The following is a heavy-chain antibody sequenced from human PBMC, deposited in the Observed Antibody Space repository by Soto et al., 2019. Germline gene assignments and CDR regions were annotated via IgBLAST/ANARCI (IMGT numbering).Heavy chain of an antibody. D-gene: IGHD6-25*01. CDR2: IYYSGGTSGST. J-gene: IGHJ4*02. CDR1: GGSMSYNY. V-gene: IGHV4-59*01. CDR3: ARERSGYLRFDS. Sequence: PSETLSLTCTVSGGSMSYNYWSWIRQAPGKGLEWIGYIYYSGGTSGSTNYNPSLKSRVTISVDTSKNQFSLNLNPVTAADTAVYSCARERSGYLRFDSWGQGTLVTVSS.